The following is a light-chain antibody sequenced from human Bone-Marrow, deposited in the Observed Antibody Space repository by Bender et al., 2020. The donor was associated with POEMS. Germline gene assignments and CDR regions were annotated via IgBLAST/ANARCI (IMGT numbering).Light chain of an antibody. V-gene: IGLV2-14*02. CDR1: SNDVGSYNL. CDR2: KVT. CDR3: SSYTTSYTLV. Sequence: QSALTQPASVSAFPGQSITISCTGTSNDVGSYNLVSWYQKYPGKVPKLIIYKVTFRPSGVSDRFSASKSGNTASLTIFDLQSEDEADYYCSSYTTSYTLVFGGGTEVTV. J-gene: IGLJ2*01.